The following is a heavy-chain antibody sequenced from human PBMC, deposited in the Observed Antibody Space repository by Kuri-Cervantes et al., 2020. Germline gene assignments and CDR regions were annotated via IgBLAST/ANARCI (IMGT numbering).Heavy chain of an antibody. J-gene: IGHJ3*02. CDR3: ARGCYDYGDYCDAFDI. D-gene: IGHD4-17*01. V-gene: IGHV3-20*04. CDR1: GFTFDDYG. Sequence: GESLKISCAASGFTFDDYGMSWVRQAPGKGLEWVSGINWNGGSTGYADSVKGRFTISRDNAKNSLYLQMNSLRAEDTAVYYCARGCYDYGDYCDAFDIWGQGTMVTVSS. CDR2: INWNGGST.